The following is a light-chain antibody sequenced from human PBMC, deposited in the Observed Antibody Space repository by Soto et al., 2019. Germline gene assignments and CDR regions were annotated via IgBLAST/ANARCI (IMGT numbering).Light chain of an antibody. CDR1: QSVSHW. CDR2: KAS. CDR3: QQYSSYSQ. J-gene: IGKJ1*01. Sequence: DIQMTQSPSPLSASVGDRVTITCRASQSVSHWLAWYQQKPGKAPKLLIHKASSLQSGVPSRFSGSGFGTEFTLTISSLQPDDFATYYCQQYSSYSQFGQGTKVEIK. V-gene: IGKV1-5*03.